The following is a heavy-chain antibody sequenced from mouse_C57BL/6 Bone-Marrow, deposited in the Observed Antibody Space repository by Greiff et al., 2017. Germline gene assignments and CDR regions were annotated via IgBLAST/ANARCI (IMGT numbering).Heavy chain of an antibody. CDR2: INPSNGGT. V-gene: IGHV1-53*01. D-gene: IGHD2-5*01. J-gene: IGHJ1*03. CDR3: ARERGYYSNYDWYFDV. CDR1: GYTFTSYW. Sequence: QVQLQQPGTELVKPGASVKLSCKASGYTFTSYWMHWVQQRPGQGLEWIGNINPSNGGTNYNEKFKSKATLTVDKSSSTAYMQLSSLTSEDSAVYYCARERGYYSNYDWYFDVWGTGTTVTVSS.